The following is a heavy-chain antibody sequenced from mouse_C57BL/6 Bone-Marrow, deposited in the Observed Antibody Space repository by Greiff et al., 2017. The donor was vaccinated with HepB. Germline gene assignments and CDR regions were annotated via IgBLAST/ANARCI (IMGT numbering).Heavy chain of an antibody. CDR2: IRNKANGYTT. J-gene: IGHJ3*01. Sequence: EVKLVESGGGLVQPGGSLSLSCAASGFTFTDYYMSWVRQPPGKALEWLGFIRNKANGYTTEYSASVKGRFTISRDNSQSILYLQMNALRAEDSATYYCARYTEWFAYWGQGTLVTVSA. CDR3: ARYTEWFAY. CDR1: GFTFTDYY. V-gene: IGHV7-3*01.